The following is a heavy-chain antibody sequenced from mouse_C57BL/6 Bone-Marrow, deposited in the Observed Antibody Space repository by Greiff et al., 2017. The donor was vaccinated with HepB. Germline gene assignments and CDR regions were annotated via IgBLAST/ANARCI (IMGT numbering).Heavy chain of an antibody. Sequence: EVHLVESGGDLVKPGGSLKLSCAASGFTFSSYGMSWVRQTPDKRLEWVATISSGGSYTYYPDSVKGRFTISRDNAKNTLYLQMSSLKSEDTAMYYCARYYYGYYFDYWGQGTTLTVSS. V-gene: IGHV5-6*01. D-gene: IGHD1-1*01. CDR2: ISSGGSYT. CDR3: ARYYYGYYFDY. J-gene: IGHJ2*01. CDR1: GFTFSSYG.